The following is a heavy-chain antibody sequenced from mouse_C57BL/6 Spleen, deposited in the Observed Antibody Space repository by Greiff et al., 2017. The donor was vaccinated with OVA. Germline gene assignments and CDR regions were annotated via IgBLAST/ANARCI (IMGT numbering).Heavy chain of an antibody. CDR2: ITPNNGGT. CDR1: GYTFTDYN. CDR3: ARISNDGGFAY. J-gene: IGHJ3*01. Sequence: EVQLQQSGPELVKPGASVKIPCKASGYTFTDYNMDWVKQSHGKSLEWIGDITPNNGGTIYNQKFKGKATVTVDKSSSTAYMELLSLTSEDTAVYYCARISNDGGFAYWGQGTLVTVSA. V-gene: IGHV1-18*01. D-gene: IGHD2-12*01.